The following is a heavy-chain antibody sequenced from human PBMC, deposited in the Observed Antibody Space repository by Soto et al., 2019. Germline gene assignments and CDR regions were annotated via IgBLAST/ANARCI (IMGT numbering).Heavy chain of an antibody. V-gene: IGHV1-3*01. D-gene: IGHD2-2*01. J-gene: IGHJ6*02. CDR1: GYTFTSYA. CDR2: INAGNGNT. Sequence: QVQLVQSGAEVKKPGPSVKVSCKASGYTFTSYAMHWVRQAPGQRLEWMGWINAGNGNTKYSQKFQGRVTITRDTSASTAYMELSSLRSEDTAVYYCARDLIVVVPAARGGMDVWGQGTTVTVSS. CDR3: ARDLIVVVPAARGGMDV.